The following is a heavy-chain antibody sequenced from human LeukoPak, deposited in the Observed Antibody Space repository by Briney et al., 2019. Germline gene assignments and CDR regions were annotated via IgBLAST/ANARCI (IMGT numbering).Heavy chain of an antibody. CDR2: MNSVGSST. J-gene: IGHJ4*02. V-gene: IGHV3-74*01. CDR3: ATVSRSSGRGYFDY. CDR1: GFPFSNYW. D-gene: IGHD6-19*01. Sequence: PGGSLRLSCAASGFPFSNYWMHWVRQAPGKGLVWVSRMNSVGSSTSYADSVKGRFTISRDNAKNTLYLQMNSLRAEDAAVYYCATVSRSSGRGYFDYWGPGTLVTVSS.